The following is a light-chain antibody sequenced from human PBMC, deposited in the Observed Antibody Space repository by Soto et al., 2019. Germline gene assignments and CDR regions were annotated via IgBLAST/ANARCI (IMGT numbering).Light chain of an antibody. CDR1: QSVSNNY. CDR3: QQYNNWPPWT. CDR2: GAS. Sequence: EIVLTQSPGALSLSRGERATRSCRASQSVSNNYLAWYQQKPGQAPGLLIYGASNRATGIPDRFSGSGSGTDFTLTISRLEPEDFAVYYCQQYNNWPPWTFGQGTKVDI. J-gene: IGKJ1*01. V-gene: IGKV3-20*01.